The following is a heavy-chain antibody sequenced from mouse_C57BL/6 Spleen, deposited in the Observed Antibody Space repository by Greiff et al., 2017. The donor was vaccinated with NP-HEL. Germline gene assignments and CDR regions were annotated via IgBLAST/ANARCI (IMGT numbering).Heavy chain of an antibody. CDR2: INPSTGGT. CDR1: GYSFTGYY. Sequence: EVQLQQSGPELVKPGASVKISCKASGYSFTGYYMNWVKQSPEKSLEWIGEINPSTGGTTYNQKFKAKATLTVDKSSSTAYMQLKSLTSEDSAVYYCARDDGYYKKFAYWGQGTLVTVSA. CDR3: ARDDGYYKKFAY. V-gene: IGHV1-42*01. D-gene: IGHD2-3*01. J-gene: IGHJ3*01.